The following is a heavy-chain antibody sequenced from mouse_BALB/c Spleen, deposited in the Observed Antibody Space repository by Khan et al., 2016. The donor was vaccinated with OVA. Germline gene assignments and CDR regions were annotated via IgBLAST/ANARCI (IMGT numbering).Heavy chain of an antibody. CDR3: ARGYYCDY. V-gene: IGHV1-9*01. Sequence: QVQLQQSGAELMKPGASVKISCKATGYTFSSYWLEWVKQRPGHGLEWIGEILPGTGSTHYNEKFKGKATFTADTSSNTAYMQLSSLTSEDSAVYYCARGYYCDYWGQGTTLTVSS. CDR2: ILPGTGST. J-gene: IGHJ2*01. CDR1: GYTFSSYW.